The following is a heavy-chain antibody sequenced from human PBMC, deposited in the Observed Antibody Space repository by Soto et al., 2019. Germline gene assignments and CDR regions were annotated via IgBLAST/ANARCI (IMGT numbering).Heavy chain of an antibody. V-gene: IGHV3-15*02. CDR1: GFTFNSAR. CDR2: IKSNIDGGTV. J-gene: IGHJ1*01. D-gene: IGHD2-21*01. Sequence: VLLVESGGAFVKPGGSHRLSCAASGFTFNSARMNWVRQAPGKGLEWVGRIKSNIDGGTVDYAASVKGRFTISRDDSKSTLYLQMNSLTIEDTAVYYCVSAVIYWGQGTLVTVSS. CDR3: VSAVIY.